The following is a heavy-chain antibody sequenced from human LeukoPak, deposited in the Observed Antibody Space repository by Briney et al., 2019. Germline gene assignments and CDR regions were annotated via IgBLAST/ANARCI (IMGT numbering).Heavy chain of an antibody. CDR2: ISYDGSNK. Sequence: GGSLRLSCAASGFTFSSYAMHWVRQAPGKGLEWVAVISYDGSNKYYADSVKGRFTISRDNSKNTLYLQMNSLRAEDTAVYYCARDWSRGLWFGWYFQHWGQGTLVTVSS. J-gene: IGHJ1*01. CDR1: GFTFSSYA. CDR3: ARDWSRGLWFGWYFQH. V-gene: IGHV3-30-3*01. D-gene: IGHD3-10*01.